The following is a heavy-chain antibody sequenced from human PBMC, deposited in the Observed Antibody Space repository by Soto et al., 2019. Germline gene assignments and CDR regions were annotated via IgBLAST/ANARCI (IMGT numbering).Heavy chain of an antibody. V-gene: IGHV4-61*01. CDR1: GGSVSSGSYY. Sequence: SETLSLTCTVSGGSVSSGSYYWSWIRQPPGKGLEWIGYIYYSGSTNYNPSLKSRVTISVDTSKNQFSLKLSSVTAAATAVYYCAGPSGPMTAIDYWGQGTLVTVSS. CDR2: IYYSGST. D-gene: IGHD2-21*02. CDR3: AGPSGPMTAIDY. J-gene: IGHJ4*02.